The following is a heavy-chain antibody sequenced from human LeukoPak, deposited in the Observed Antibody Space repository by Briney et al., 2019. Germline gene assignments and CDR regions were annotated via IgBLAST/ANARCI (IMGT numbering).Heavy chain of an antibody. J-gene: IGHJ3*02. D-gene: IGHD5-18*01. CDR1: GFTFSKYW. Sequence: GGSLRLSCAASGFTFSKYWMRWVRQAPGKGLVWVSRIYIDGTGIVYAGSVKGRFIISRDNAKNTLYLQMNSLRVEDTAVYYCTRAPPSNGYSYHFDIWGQGTMVTVSS. CDR2: IYIDGTGI. V-gene: IGHV3-74*01. CDR3: TRAPPSNGYSYHFDI.